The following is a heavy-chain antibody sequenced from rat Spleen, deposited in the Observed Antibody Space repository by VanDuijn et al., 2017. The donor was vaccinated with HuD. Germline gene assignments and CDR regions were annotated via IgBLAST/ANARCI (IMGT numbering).Heavy chain of an antibody. CDR1: GFTFSDYY. D-gene: IGHD4-3*01. CDR2: ISSDGGRN. V-gene: IGHV5-29*01. Sequence: EVQLVESDGGLVQPGRSLKLSCAASGFTFSDYYMAWVRQAPTKGLEWVATISSDGGRNFYRDSVKGRFTVSIDNAKSTVHLQMESLRYEDTATYYCVRQDTSGYANWFGFWGQGTLVTVSS. J-gene: IGHJ3*01. CDR3: VRQDTSGYANWFGF.